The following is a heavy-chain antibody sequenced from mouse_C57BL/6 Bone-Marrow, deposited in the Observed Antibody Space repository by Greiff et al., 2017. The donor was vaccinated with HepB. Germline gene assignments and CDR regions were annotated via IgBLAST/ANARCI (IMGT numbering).Heavy chain of an antibody. V-gene: IGHV1-64*01. CDR2: IHPNSGST. J-gene: IGHJ1*03. CDR3: ARSSQYFDV. CDR1: GYTFTSYW. Sequence: QVHVKQSGAELVKPGASVKLSCKASGYTFTSYWMHWVKQRPGQGLEWIGMIHPNSGSTNYNEKFKSKATLTVDKSSSTAYMQLSSLTSEDSAVYYCARSSQYFDVWGTGTTVTVSS.